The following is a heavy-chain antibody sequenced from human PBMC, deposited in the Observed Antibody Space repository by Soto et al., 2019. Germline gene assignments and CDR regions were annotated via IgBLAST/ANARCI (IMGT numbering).Heavy chain of an antibody. D-gene: IGHD3-10*01. V-gene: IGHV2-5*02. J-gene: IGHJ4*02. CDR2: IYWDDDK. Sequence: QITLKESGPTLVKPTQTLTLTCTFSGFSLSTSGVGVGWIRQPPGKALEWLALIYWDDDKRYSPSLKSRLTITKATSKNQVVLTMTNMDPVDTDTYYCAHTDYYGSGSPLGYWGQGTLVTVSS. CDR3: AHTDYYGSGSPLGY. CDR1: GFSLSTSGVG.